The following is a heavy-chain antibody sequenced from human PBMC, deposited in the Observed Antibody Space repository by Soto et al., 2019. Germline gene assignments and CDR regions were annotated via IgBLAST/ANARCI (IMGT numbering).Heavy chain of an antibody. CDR1: GGSFTFSGYY. V-gene: IGHV4-34*01. CDR3: VRGRLLRLSFGDFES. Sequence: SETLSLTCTVYGGSFTFSGYYWSWIGQPPGKGLEWIGEINHIGTTKYNPSLESRVTISLDTSKNHFSLDLTSVTAADTAVYYCVRGRLLRLSFGDFESWGQGTLVSVSS. J-gene: IGHJ4*02. CDR2: INHIGTT. D-gene: IGHD2-15*01.